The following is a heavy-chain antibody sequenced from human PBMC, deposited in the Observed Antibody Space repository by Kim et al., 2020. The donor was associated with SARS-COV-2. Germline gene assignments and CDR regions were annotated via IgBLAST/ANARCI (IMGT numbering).Heavy chain of an antibody. D-gene: IGHD5-12*01. J-gene: IGHJ6*03. CDR3: TTLDSGYDYYYYYMDV. V-gene: IGHV3-15*01. Sequence: PVKGRFTISRDDSKNTLYPQMNSLKTEDTAVYYCTTLDSGYDYYYYYMDVWGKGTTVTVSS.